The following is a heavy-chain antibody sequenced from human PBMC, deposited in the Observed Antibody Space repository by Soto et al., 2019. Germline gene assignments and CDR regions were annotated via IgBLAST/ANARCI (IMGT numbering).Heavy chain of an antibody. D-gene: IGHD3-10*01. CDR1: GYTFTSYD. CDR3: AVVQRFGELYYYYGMDV. CDR2: MNPNSGNT. Sequence: ASVKVSCKASGYTFTSYDINWVRQATGQGLEWMGWMNPNSGNTGYAQKFQGRVTMTRNTSISTAYMELSSLRSEDTAVYYCAVVQRFGELYYYYGMDVWGQGTTVTVSS. V-gene: IGHV1-8*01. J-gene: IGHJ6*02.